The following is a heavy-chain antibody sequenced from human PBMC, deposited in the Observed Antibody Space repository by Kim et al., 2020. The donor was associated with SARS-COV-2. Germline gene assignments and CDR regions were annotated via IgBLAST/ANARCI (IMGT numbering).Heavy chain of an antibody. CDR2: IDPSDSYT. V-gene: IGHV5-10-1*01. D-gene: IGHD3-10*01. CDR3: ARLCYGSGSYGGNWFDP. J-gene: IGHJ5*02. Sequence: GESLKMSCKGSGYNFTTYWISWVRQMPGKGLEWMGRIDPSDSYTNYSPSFQGHVTISADRSISTASLQWSTLKASDTAIYYCARLCYGSGSYGGNWFDPW. CDR1: GYNFTTYW.